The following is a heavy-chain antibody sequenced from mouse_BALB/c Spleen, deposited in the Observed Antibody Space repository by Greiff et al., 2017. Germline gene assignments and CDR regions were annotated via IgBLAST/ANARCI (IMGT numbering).Heavy chain of an antibody. D-gene: IGHD4-1*01. CDR2: ISRGSSTF. J-gene: IGHJ3*01. V-gene: IGHV5-17*02. Sequence: EVKLVESGGGLVQPGGSRKLSCAASGFTFSSFGMHWVRQAPEKGLEWVAYISRGSSTFYYADTVKGRFPISRDNPKNTLFLQMTSLRSEDTAIYYCARTGTYGLFAYWGQGTLVTVSA. CDR3: ARTGTYGLFAY. CDR1: GFTFSSFG.